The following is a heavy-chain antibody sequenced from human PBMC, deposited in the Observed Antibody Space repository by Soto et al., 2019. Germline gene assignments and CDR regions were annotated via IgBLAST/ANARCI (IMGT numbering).Heavy chain of an antibody. CDR1: VRSFVIRA. V-gene: IGHV3-23*01. CDR3: DRGSKDSYPGSRIFEL. J-gene: IGHJ4*02. CDR2: ITDTGGDA. D-gene: IGHD3-3*02. Sequence: PGGSXRLSCFASVRSFVIRAITWFRQAPGEGLQFVSTITDTGGDAKYADSVRGRFVISRDNSKKTLYLQMTSLTAEDSAMYYCDRGSKDSYPGSRIFELWGRGTLVNV.